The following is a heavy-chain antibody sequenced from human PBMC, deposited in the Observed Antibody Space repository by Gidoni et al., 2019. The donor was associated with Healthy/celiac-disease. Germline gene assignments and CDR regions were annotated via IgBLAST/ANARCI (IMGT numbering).Heavy chain of an antibody. CDR2: ISWDGGST. V-gene: IGHV3-43*01. CDR1: GFTFDDYT. CDR3: AKDRGCSGGSCYSGFFDY. Sequence: EVQLVESGGVVVQPGGSLRLSCAASGFTFDDYTMHWVRQAPGKGLEWVSLISWDGGSTYYADSVKGRFTISRDNSKNSLYLQMNSLRTEDTALYYCAKDRGCSGGSCYSGFFDYWGQGTLVTVSS. J-gene: IGHJ4*02. D-gene: IGHD2-15*01.